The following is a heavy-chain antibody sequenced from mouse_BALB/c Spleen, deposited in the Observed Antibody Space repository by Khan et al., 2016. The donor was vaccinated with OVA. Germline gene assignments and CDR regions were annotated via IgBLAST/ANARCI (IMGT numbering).Heavy chain of an antibody. CDR1: GYTFTSYV. CDR3: APVGSYYLSFLY. D-gene: IGHD2-12*01. CDR2: IYPYNDAT. Sequence: EVQLQESGPEVVKPGASVKLSCKASGYTFTSYVMHWVKQKPGQGLEWIGYIYPYNDATKYNEKFNGKVTLTSDKSSSTAYMELSSLTSEDSAVYYCAPVGSYYLSFLYWGQGTLVTVSA. V-gene: IGHV1S136*01. J-gene: IGHJ3*01.